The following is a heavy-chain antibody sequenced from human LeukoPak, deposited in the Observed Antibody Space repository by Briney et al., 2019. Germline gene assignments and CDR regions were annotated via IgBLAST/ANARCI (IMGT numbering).Heavy chain of an antibody. D-gene: IGHD1-1*01. CDR1: GFTFSSYE. V-gene: IGHV3-48*03. J-gene: IGHJ4*02. Sequence: GGSLRLSCAASGFTFSSYEMNWVCQGPGKGLEWVSYIVGSSSNIYYADSVKGRFTISRDNAKNSLYLQMDSLRAEDTAVYYCATDSPETAAFDYWGQGTLVTVSS. CDR2: IVGSSSNI. CDR3: ATDSPETAAFDY.